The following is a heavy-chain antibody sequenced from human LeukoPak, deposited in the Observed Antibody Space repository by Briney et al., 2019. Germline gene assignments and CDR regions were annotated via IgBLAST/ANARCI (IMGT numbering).Heavy chain of an antibody. CDR2: ISGSGGST. J-gene: IGHJ3*01. D-gene: IGHD2-2*02. CDR3: VRDKGYCGSTSCYRNAFDV. V-gene: IGHV3-23*01. Sequence: PGGSLRLSCAASGFTFSSYAMSWVRQAPGKGLEWVSAISGSGGSTYYADSVKGRFTISRDNAKNSLYLQLNSLRAEDTAVYYCVRDKGYCGSTSCYRNAFDVWGQGTMVTVSS. CDR1: GFTFSSYA.